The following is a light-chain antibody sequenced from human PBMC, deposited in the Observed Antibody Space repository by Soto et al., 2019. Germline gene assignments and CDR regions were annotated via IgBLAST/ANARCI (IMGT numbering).Light chain of an antibody. CDR2: AAS. CDR3: QQANSFPRT. V-gene: IGKV1-12*01. J-gene: IGKJ1*01. Sequence: DIPMTQSPSSVPASVGDRVTITCRASQAVSNWLAWYQQKPGKAPELLIYAASVLRTGVPSRFSGSGSGTDFTLTISSLQPEDFATYYCQQANSFPRTFGQGTKVEIK. CDR1: QAVSNW.